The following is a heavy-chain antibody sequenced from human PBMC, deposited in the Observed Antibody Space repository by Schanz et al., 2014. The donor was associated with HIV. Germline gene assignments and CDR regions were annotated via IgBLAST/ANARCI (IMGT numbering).Heavy chain of an antibody. J-gene: IGHJ5*02. V-gene: IGHV3-74*01. CDR2: INSDGSST. D-gene: IGHD2-15*01. CDR1: GFTFSSYW. Sequence: EVQLVESGGGLVQPGGSLRLSCAASGFTFSSYWMHWVRQAPGKGLVWVSRINSDGSSTSYADSVKGRFTISRDNAKNTLYLQMNSLRVEDTAVYYCAKDGGGLRFYNWFDPWGQGILVTVSS. CDR3: AKDGGGLRFYNWFDP.